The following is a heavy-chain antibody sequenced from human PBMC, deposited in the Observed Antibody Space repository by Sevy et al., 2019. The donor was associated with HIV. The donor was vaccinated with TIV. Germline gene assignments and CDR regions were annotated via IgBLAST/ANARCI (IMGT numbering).Heavy chain of an antibody. J-gene: IGHJ4*02. CDR3: AREGCTKPHDY. V-gene: IGHV3-23*01. D-gene: IGHD2-8*01. CDR1: GFTFNIYS. Sequence: GGSLRLSCAASGFTFNIYSMSWVRQTPGKGLEWVATLSFGCGKINHADSVKGRFTRSRDESKNAVYLQMNNLRVEDTAIYYCAREGCTKPHDYWGQGTLLTVSS. CDR2: LSFGCGKI.